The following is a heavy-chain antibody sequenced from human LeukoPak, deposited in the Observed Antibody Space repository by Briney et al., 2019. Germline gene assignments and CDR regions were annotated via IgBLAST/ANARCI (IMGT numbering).Heavy chain of an antibody. Sequence: GGSLRLSCVASGFTFSSYWMHWVRQAPGKGLVWVSRIGTDGSSTSYADSVKGRFTISRDNAKNTLYLQMNSLGAEDTAVYYCARDRLWEVGATPYFAYWGQGTLVTVSS. J-gene: IGHJ4*02. CDR1: GFTFSSYW. CDR3: ARDRLWEVGATPYFAY. V-gene: IGHV3-74*01. CDR2: IGTDGSST. D-gene: IGHD1-26*01.